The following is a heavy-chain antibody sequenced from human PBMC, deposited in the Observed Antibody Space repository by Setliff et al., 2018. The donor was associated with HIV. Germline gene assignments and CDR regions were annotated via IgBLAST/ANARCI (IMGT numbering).Heavy chain of an antibody. CDR3: ARHSPSDY. V-gene: IGHV4-4*09. CDR1: GGSINSYY. J-gene: IGHJ4*02. Sequence: SETLSLTCSVSGGSINSYYWNWIRQPPGKGLEWIGHIYTSGRTNYNPSLKSRVTISVDTSKNQFSLKLSSVTAADTAVYYCARHSPSDYWGQGTLVTVSS. CDR2: IYTSGRT.